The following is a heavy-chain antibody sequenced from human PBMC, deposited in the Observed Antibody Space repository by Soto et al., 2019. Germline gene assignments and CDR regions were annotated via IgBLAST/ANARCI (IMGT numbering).Heavy chain of an antibody. J-gene: IGHJ4*02. V-gene: IGHV4-59*01. CDR1: GGSISSYY. CDR2: IYYSGSP. CDR3: ARVVVAATRGSGYFDY. Sequence: SETLSLTCTVSGGSISSYYWSWIRQPPGKGLEWIGYIYYSGSPNYNPSLKSRVTISVDTSKNQFSLKLSSVTAADTAVYYCARVVVAATRGSGYFDYWGQGTLVTVSS. D-gene: IGHD2-15*01.